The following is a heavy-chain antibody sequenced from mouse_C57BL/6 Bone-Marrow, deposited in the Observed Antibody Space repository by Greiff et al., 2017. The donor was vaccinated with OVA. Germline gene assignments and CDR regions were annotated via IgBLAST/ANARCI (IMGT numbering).Heavy chain of an antibody. J-gene: IGHJ1*03. Sequence: QVQLKQPGAELVKPGASVKMSCKASGYTFTSYWITWVKQRPGQGLEWIGDIYPGSGSTNYNEKFKSKATLTVDTSSSTAYMQLSSLTSEDSAVYYCARRDGSSYVAYFDVWGTGTTVTVSS. CDR1: GYTFTSYW. D-gene: IGHD1-1*01. V-gene: IGHV1-55*01. CDR2: IYPGSGST. CDR3: ARRDGSSYVAYFDV.